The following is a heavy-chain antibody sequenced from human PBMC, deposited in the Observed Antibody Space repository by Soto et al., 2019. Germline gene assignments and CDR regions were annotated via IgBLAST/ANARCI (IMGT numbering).Heavy chain of an antibody. V-gene: IGHV3-74*01. Sequence: PGGSLRLSCAASGFTFSSYWMHWVRQAPGKGLVWVSRINSDGSSTSYADSVKGRFTISRDNAKNTLYLQMNSLRAEDTAVYYCASSPYSGITGYFDYWGQGTLVTVSS. D-gene: IGHD1-26*01. J-gene: IGHJ4*02. CDR3: ASSPYSGITGYFDY. CDR1: GFTFSSYW. CDR2: INSDGSST.